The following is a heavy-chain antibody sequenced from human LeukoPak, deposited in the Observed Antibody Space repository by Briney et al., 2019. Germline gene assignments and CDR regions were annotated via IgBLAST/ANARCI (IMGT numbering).Heavy chain of an antibody. V-gene: IGHV1-2*02. J-gene: IGHJ4*02. Sequence: GASVKVSCKTSGYTFTVKFLHWLRQAPGQGLEWMGGIEPNSGGAVYGQNFRGRVTVTRDTSVSTAYMELSRLRSDDTAVYYCARGGAYPYYYDSSGYPLPAHPFDYWGQGTLVTVSS. CDR3: ARGGAYPYYYDSSGYPLPAHPFDY. CDR1: GYTFTVKF. D-gene: IGHD3-22*01. CDR2: IEPNSGGA.